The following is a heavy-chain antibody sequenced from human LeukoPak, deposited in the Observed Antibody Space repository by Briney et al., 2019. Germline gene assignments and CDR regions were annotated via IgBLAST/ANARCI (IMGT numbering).Heavy chain of an antibody. D-gene: IGHD6-13*01. CDR2: IYWNDDK. CDR1: GFSLSTSGVG. V-gene: IGHV2-5*01. J-gene: IGHJ5*02. Sequence: SGPTLVKPTQTLTLTCTFSGFSLSTSGVGVGWIRQPPGKALEWLALIYWNDDKRYSPSLKSRLTITKNTSKNQVVLTMTNMDPVDTATYYCAHRSSSCGTFDPWGQGTLVTVSS. CDR3: AHRSSSCGTFDP.